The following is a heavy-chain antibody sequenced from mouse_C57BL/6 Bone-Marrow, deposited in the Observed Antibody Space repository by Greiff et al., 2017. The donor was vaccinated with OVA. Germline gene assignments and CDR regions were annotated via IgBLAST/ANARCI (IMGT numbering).Heavy chain of an antibody. CDR3: ARRGTTGVGGDYFDY. D-gene: IGHD1-1*01. V-gene: IGHV1-47*01. CDR1: GYTFTTYP. Sequence: QVQLKESGAELVKPGASVKMSCKASGYTFTTYPIEWMKQNHGKSLEWIGNFHPYNDDTKYNEKFKGKATLTVEKSSSTVYLELSLLTSDDSAVYYCARRGTTGVGGDYFDYWGQGTTLTVSA. CDR2: FHPYNDDT. J-gene: IGHJ2*01.